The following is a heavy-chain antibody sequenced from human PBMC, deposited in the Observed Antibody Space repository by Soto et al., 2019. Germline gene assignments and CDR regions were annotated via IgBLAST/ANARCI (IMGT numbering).Heavy chain of an antibody. J-gene: IGHJ3*02. CDR2: ISSSSSTI. CDR3: ARDRITIFGVVTDVFDI. V-gene: IGHV3-48*01. D-gene: IGHD3-3*01. Sequence: GGSLRLSCAASGFTFSSYSMNWVRQAPGKGLEWVSYISSSSSTIYYADSVKGRFTISRDNAKNTLYLQMNSLRAEDTAVYYCARDRITIFGVVTDVFDIWGQGTMVTVSS. CDR1: GFTFSSYS.